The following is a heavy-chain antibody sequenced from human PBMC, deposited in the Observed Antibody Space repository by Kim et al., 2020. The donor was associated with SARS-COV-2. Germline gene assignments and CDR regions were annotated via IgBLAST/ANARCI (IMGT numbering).Heavy chain of an antibody. Sequence: ETLSLTCTVSGGSISSSSYYWGWIRQPPGKGLEWIGSIYYSGSTYYNPSLKSRVTISVDTSKNQFSLKLSSVTAADTAVYYCARQSGNYYGSGSYPSEFDYWGQGTLVTVSS. CDR1: GGSISSSSYY. D-gene: IGHD3-10*01. V-gene: IGHV4-39*01. J-gene: IGHJ4*02. CDR3: ARQSGNYYGSGSYPSEFDY. CDR2: IYYSGST.